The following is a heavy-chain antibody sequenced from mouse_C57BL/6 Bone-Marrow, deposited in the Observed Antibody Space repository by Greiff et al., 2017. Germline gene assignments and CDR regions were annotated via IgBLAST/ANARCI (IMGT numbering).Heavy chain of an antibody. J-gene: IGHJ4*01. CDR2: IDPNSGGT. D-gene: IGHD1-1*01. CDR3: AREIYYYRWDAMDY. Sequence: QVQLQQSGAELVRPGASVKLSCTASGFNIKDYYMHWVKQRPGRGLEWIGRIDPNSGGTKYNEKFKSKATLTVDKPSSTAYMQLSSLTSEDSAVYYCAREIYYYRWDAMDYWGQGTSVTVSS. V-gene: IGHV1-72*01. CDR1: GFNIKDYY.